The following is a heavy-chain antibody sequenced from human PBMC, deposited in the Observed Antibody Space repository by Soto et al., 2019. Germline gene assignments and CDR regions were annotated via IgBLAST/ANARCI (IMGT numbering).Heavy chain of an antibody. CDR1: EETFNKFA. Sequence: QVELVQSGAEVKTPGSSVKVSCKASEETFNKFAITWVRQAPGQGLEWMGGIILVFGKTEYAPQFRGRLTITADTSPRPLYRELDNLRSEERAIYYCTRAPFGFSSRIGPWGPGTLVTVSS. CDR2: IILVFGKT. J-gene: IGHJ5*02. V-gene: IGHV1-69*06. CDR3: TRAPFGFSSRIGP. D-gene: IGHD3-10*01.